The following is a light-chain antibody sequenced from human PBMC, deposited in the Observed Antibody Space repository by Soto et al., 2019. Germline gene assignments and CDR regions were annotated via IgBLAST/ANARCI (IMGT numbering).Light chain of an antibody. CDR1: QSVSSY. J-gene: IGKJ4*01. V-gene: IGKV3-11*01. CDR2: DAS. Sequence: EIVLTQSPATLSLSPGERATLSCRASQSVSSYLAWYQQKPGQAPRLLIYDASNRATGIPARFSGSGSGTDFILTITSREPEDFAVYYCQQRSNWPPAVTFGGGNKVEIK. CDR3: QQRSNWPPAVT.